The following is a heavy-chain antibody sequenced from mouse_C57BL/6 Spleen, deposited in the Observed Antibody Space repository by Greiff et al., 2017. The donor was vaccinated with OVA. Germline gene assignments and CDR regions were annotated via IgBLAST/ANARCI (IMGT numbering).Heavy chain of an antibody. CDR2: IYPGDGDT. J-gene: IGHJ3*01. Sequence: QVQLQQSGAELVKPGASVKISCKASGYAFSSYWMNWVKQRPGKGLEWIGQIYPGDGDTNYNGKFKGKATLTADKSSSTAYMQLSSLTSEDSAVYFCARNEDYYGSSSFAYWGQGTLVTVSA. D-gene: IGHD1-1*01. CDR1: GYAFSSYW. V-gene: IGHV1-80*01. CDR3: ARNEDYYGSSSFAY.